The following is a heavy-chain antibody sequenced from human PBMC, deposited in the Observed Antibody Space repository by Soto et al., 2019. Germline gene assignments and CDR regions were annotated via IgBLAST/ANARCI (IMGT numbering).Heavy chain of an antibody. CDR2: INPSGTT. Sequence: QVQLQQWGAGLLKPSETLSLTCTVYGGSLSAYYLSWIRQPPGKGLEWIGEINPSGTTNYNPSLKSRVTISVDTSKNQFSLRLSSVTAADTAVYHCALAPAAHILYWGQDTLVTVSS. D-gene: IGHD2-2*01. CDR1: GGSLSAYY. CDR3: ALAPAAHILY. V-gene: IGHV4-34*01. J-gene: IGHJ1*01.